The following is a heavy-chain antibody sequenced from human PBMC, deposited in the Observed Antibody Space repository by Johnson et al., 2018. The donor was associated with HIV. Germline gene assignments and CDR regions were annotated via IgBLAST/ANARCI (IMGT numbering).Heavy chain of an antibody. CDR3: ARDIGFGIAAAGPGGSFDI. CDR1: EFTFSDYY. V-gene: IGHV3-33*08. J-gene: IGHJ3*02. Sequence: VQLVESGGGLVKPGGSLRLSCAAYEFTFSDYYMNWIRQAPGKGLEWVAGMWYDGSKKNYADSVKGRFTISRDNSKNTLYLQMNSLRAEDTAVYYCARDIGFGIAAAGPGGSFDIWGQGTMVTVSS. CDR2: MWYDGSKK. D-gene: IGHD6-13*01.